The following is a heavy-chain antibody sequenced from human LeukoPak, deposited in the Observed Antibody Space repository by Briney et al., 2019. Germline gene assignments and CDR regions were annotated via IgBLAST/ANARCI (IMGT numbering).Heavy chain of an antibody. D-gene: IGHD6-13*01. CDR2: IYYSGST. J-gene: IGHJ4*02. CDR3: ARASSSSSWYYFDY. CDR1: GGSISSYY. Sequence: SETLSLTCTVSGGSISSYYWSWIRQPPGKGLEWIGYIYYSGSTNYNPSLKSRVTISVDTSKNQFSLKLSSVTAADTAVYYCARASSSSSWYYFDYWGQGTLVTVSS. V-gene: IGHV4-59*01.